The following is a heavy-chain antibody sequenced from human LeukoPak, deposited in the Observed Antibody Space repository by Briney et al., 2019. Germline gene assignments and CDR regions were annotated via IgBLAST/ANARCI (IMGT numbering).Heavy chain of an antibody. CDR2: IKQDGSEK. J-gene: IGHJ4*02. CDR1: GFTFSSYW. D-gene: IGHD5-18*01. Sequence: GGSLRLSCAASGFTFSSYWMNWVRQAPGKGLEWVANIKQDGSEKYYVDSVKGRFTISRDNAKNSLSLQMNSLRAEDTAVYYCARGPSRGYTYGYEDYWGQGTLVTVSS. V-gene: IGHV3-7*01. CDR3: ARGPSRGYTYGYEDY.